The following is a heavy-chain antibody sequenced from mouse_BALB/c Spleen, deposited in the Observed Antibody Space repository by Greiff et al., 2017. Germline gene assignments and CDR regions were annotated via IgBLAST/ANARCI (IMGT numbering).Heavy chain of an antibody. J-gene: IGHJ2*01. D-gene: IGHD1-2*01. V-gene: IGHV5-6-3*01. CDR3: AREDYYGSYYFDY. Sequence: DVKLVESGGGLVKPGGSLKLSCAASGFTFSDYYMYWVRQTPEKRLELVATINSNGGSTYYPDSVKGRFTISRDNAKNTLYLQMSSLKSEDTAMYYCAREDYYGSYYFDYWGQGTTLTVSS. CDR1: GFTFSDYY. CDR2: INSNGGST.